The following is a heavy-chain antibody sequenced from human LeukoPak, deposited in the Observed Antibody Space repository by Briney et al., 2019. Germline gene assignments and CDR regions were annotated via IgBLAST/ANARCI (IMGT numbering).Heavy chain of an antibody. CDR3: AKGIRYFDWLFDY. CDR2: ISGSGGST. CDR1: GFTFSSYV. Sequence: PGGSLRLSCAASGFTFSSYVMSWVRQAPGKGLEWVSVISGSGGSTYYADSVKGRFTISRDNSKNTLYLQMNSLRAEDTAVYYCAKGIRYFDWLFDYWGQGTLVTVSS. V-gene: IGHV3-23*01. J-gene: IGHJ4*02. D-gene: IGHD3-9*01.